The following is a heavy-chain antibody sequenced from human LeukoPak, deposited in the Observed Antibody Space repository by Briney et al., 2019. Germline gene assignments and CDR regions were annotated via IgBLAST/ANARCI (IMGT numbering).Heavy chain of an antibody. D-gene: IGHD2-21*02. Sequence: GGSLRLSCAGSGFVFSDHSLHWVRQGPGKGLTWISRINGDGSGAIYADSVRGRFTMSRDNVKNTLFLDMNSLRAEDTGLYYCTRHTSYCFGDCFWAWGQGTLVTVSS. V-gene: IGHV3-74*01. CDR2: INGDGSGA. J-gene: IGHJ5*02. CDR3: TRHTSYCFGDCFWA. CDR1: GFVFSDHS.